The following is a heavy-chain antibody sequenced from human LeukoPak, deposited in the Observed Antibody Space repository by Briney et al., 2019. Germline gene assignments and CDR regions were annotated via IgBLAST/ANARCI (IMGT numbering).Heavy chain of an antibody. CDR3: ARDRGIAAAGPLYFDL. Sequence: SETLSLTCTVSGGSISSGNYYWSWIRQPAGKGLEWIGRIYTSGSTNYNPSLKSRVTISVDTSKNQFSLKLSSVTAADTAVYYCARDRGIAAAGPLYFDLWGRGTLVTVSS. CDR1: GGSISSGNYY. D-gene: IGHD6-13*01. J-gene: IGHJ2*01. V-gene: IGHV4-61*02. CDR2: IYTSGST.